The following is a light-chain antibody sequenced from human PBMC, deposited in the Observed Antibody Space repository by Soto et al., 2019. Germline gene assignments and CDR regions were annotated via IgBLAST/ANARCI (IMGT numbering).Light chain of an antibody. CDR1: SSDVGSYNL. J-gene: IGLJ1*01. V-gene: IGLV2-23*03. Sequence: QSVLTQPVSVSGSPGQSITISCTGTSSDVGSYNLVSWYQQHPGKAPKLMIYEGSKRPSGVSNRFSGSKSGNTASLTISGLQAEDAADHYCCSYAGSSTFPYVFGTGTKVTVL. CDR3: CSYAGSSTFPYV. CDR2: EGS.